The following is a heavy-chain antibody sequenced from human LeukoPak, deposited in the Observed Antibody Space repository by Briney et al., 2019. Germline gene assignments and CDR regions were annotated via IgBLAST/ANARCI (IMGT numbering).Heavy chain of an antibody. J-gene: IGHJ4*02. CDR2: INPNTGGT. CDR1: GYTFTGYY. V-gene: IGHV1-2*02. Sequence: ASVKVSCKASGYTFTGYYMHWVRQAPGQGLEWMGWINPNTGGTNFAQKFQGRVTMTRDTSIDTAYMEVTGLTSDDTAVYYCARGPYTSRYFWGEYRGQGTLVTVSS. CDR3: ARGPYTSRYFWGEY. D-gene: IGHD6-13*01.